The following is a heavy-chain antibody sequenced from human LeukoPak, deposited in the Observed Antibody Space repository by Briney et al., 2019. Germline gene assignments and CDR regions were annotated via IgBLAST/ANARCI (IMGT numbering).Heavy chain of an antibody. V-gene: IGHV3-21*01. D-gene: IGHD5-12*01. Sequence: GGSLRLSCAASGFTFSSYSMNWVRQAPGKGLEWVSSISSSSSYIYYADSVKGRFTISRDNAKNSLYLQMNSLRAEDTAVYYCASDRDGYRGFYYYGMDVWGQGTTVTVSS. J-gene: IGHJ6*02. CDR2: ISSSSSYI. CDR3: ASDRDGYRGFYYYGMDV. CDR1: GFTFSSYS.